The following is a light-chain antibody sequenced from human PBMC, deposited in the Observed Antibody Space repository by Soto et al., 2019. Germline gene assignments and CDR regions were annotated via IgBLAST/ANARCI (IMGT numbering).Light chain of an antibody. CDR2: EVS. J-gene: IGLJ1*01. V-gene: IGLV2-14*01. Sequence: QSVLTPPASVSGSPGQSSTISCPGTSSDVRGYDYVSWYQQHPGKAPHLLIYEVSNRPSGVSNRFSGSTSGNTASLTISGLQAEDEADYYCSSYTSSSTLYVFGTGTKVTVL. CDR3: SSYTSSSTLYV. CDR1: SSDVRGYDY.